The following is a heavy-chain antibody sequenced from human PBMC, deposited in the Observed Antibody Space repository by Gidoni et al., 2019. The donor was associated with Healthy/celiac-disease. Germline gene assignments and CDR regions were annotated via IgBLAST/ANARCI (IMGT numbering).Heavy chain of an antibody. Sequence: QVQLVQSGAEGKKPGVSVKVSCKASGYTFTSYDINWVRQATGQGREWMGWMNPNSGNTGYAQKFQGRVTMTRNTSISTAYMELSSLRSEDTAVYYCARGRTKCSGGSCYSWWFDPWGQGTLVTVSS. CDR1: GYTFTSYD. CDR3: ARGRTKCSGGSCYSWWFDP. J-gene: IGHJ5*02. D-gene: IGHD2-15*01. V-gene: IGHV1-8*01. CDR2: MNPNSGNT.